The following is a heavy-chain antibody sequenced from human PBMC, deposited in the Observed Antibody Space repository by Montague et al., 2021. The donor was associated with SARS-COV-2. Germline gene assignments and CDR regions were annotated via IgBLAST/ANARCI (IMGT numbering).Heavy chain of an antibody. J-gene: IGHJ3*01. D-gene: IGHD3-3*02. Sequence: CAISGDSVSSTSASWNWNRQSPSEGLEWLGRTYYRSWWRSQYPGSLESRITISGDTSKNQFSLQLNSVTPEDTAVYYCASAFYGDHWAFDVWGQGTMVTVSS. CDR3: ASAFYGDHWAFDV. CDR2: TYYRSWWRS. CDR1: GDSVSSTSAS. V-gene: IGHV6-1*01.